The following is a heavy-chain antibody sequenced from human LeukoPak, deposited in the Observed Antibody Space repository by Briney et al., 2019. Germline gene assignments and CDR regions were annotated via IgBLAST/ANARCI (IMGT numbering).Heavy chain of an antibody. CDR3: AIYSSSPAYSFDY. V-gene: IGHV1-8*01. CDR2: MNPNSGNT. D-gene: IGHD6-13*01. CDR1: GYTFTSYD. J-gene: IGHJ4*02. Sequence: ASVKVSCKASGYTFTSYDINWVRQATGQGLEWMGWMNPNSGNTDYAQKFQGRVTMTTNTSINTAYMELSSLRSEDTAVYYCAIYSSSPAYSFDYWGQGTLVTVSS.